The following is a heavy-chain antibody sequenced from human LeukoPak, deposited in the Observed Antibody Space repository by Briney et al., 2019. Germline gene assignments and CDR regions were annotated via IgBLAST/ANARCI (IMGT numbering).Heavy chain of an antibody. J-gene: IGHJ3*02. Sequence: SGTLSLTCAVYGGSFSGYYWSWIRQPPGKGLEWIGEINHSGSTNYNPSLKSRVTISVDTSKNQFSLKLSSVTAADTAVYYCARELWFGELLPAFDIWGQGTMVTVSS. V-gene: IGHV4-34*01. CDR3: ARELWFGELLPAFDI. D-gene: IGHD3-10*01. CDR1: GGSFSGYY. CDR2: INHSGST.